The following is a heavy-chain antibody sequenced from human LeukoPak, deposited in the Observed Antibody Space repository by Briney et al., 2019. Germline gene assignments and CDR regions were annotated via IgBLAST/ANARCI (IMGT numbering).Heavy chain of an antibody. V-gene: IGHV3-7*04. J-gene: IGHJ4*02. D-gene: IGHD6-13*01. CDR2: IKQDGSEK. CDR1: GFTFSSYW. Sequence: GGSLRLSCAASGFTFSSYWMSWVRQAPGKGLEWVANIKQDGSEKCYVDSVRGRFTISRDNAKNSLYLQMNSLRPEDTAVNSCARVIAARPSDYWGQGTLVTVSS. CDR3: ARVIAARPSDY.